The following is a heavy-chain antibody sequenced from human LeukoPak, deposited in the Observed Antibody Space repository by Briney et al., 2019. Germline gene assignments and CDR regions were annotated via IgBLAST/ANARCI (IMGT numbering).Heavy chain of an antibody. CDR3: ARDVHSSGYYFDY. CDR2: INPNSGGT. CDR1: GYTFTGYY. Sequence: ASVKVSCKASGYTFTGYYIHWVRQAPGQGLEWMGWINPNSGGTNYAQKFQGRVTMTRDASISTAYMELSRLRSDDTAVYYCARDVHSSGYYFDYWGQGTLVTVSS. V-gene: IGHV1-2*02. D-gene: IGHD3-22*01. J-gene: IGHJ4*02.